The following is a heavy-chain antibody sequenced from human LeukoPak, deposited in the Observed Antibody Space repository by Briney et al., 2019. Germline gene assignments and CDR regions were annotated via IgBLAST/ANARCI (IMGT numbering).Heavy chain of an antibody. J-gene: IGHJ4*02. CDR3: ARDLEQQPNYYFDY. Sequence: ASVKVSCKASGYTFTTYAMHWVRQAPGQRLEWMGWINAGNGNTKYSQKFQDRVTITRDTSASTAYMELSSLRSEDTAVYYCARDLEQQPNYYFDYWGQGTLVTVSS. D-gene: IGHD6-13*01. CDR2: INAGNGNT. CDR1: GYTFTTYA. V-gene: IGHV1-3*01.